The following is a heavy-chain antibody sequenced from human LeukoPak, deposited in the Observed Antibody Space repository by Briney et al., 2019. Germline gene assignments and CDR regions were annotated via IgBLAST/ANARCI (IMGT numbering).Heavy chain of an antibody. CDR1: GGSISSGDKY. CDR3: AAVTRWADLDF. Sequence: PSETLSLTCNVSGGSISSGDKYWSWIRQPPGKGLEWIGYIYYSGSTYYNPSLKSRLTISVDTSENQFSLHLTSVTAADTAVYFCAAVTRWADLDFWGQGTLVTVSS. CDR2: IYYSGST. J-gene: IGHJ4*02. D-gene: IGHD2-21*02. V-gene: IGHV4-30-4*01.